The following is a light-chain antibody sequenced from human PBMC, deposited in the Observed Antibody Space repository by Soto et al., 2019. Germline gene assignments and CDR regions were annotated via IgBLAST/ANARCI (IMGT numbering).Light chain of an antibody. CDR3: QYSGSVSGWT. CDR1: QSVTSTF. V-gene: IGKV3-20*01. J-gene: IGKJ1*01. Sequence: EIVLTQSPGTLSLSPGERATLSCRAGQSVTSTFLAWYQQKPGQAPRLLIYGASARATGIPDRFSGSGSGTDFTLSISRLEPEDFAVYYCQYSGSVSGWTFGRGTRVEI. CDR2: GAS.